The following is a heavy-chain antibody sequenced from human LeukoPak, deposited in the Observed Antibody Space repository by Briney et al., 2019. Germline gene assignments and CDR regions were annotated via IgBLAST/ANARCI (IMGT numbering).Heavy chain of an antibody. CDR3: ARDLDGYNLGDAFDI. J-gene: IGHJ3*02. V-gene: IGHV1-2*02. Sequence: ASVKVSCKASGYTFTGYYMHWVRQAPGQGLEWMGWINPNSGGTNYAQKFQGRVTMTRDMSTSTVYMELSSLRSEDTAVYYCARDLDGYNLGDAFDIWGQGTMVTVSS. CDR1: GYTFTGYY. D-gene: IGHD5-24*01. CDR2: INPNSGGT.